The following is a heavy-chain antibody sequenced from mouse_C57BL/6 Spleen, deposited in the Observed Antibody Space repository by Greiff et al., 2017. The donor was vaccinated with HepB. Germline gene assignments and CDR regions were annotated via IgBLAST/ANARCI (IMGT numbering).Heavy chain of an antibody. Sequence: EVKLMESGGGLVQPGGSLKLSCAASGFTFSDYGMAWVRQAPRKGPEWVAFISNLAYSIYYADTVTGRFTISRENAKNTLYLEMSSLRSEDTAMYYCARQVLYGSSPLYAMDYWGQGTSVTVSS. CDR3: ARQVLYGSSPLYAMDY. CDR1: GFTFSDYG. J-gene: IGHJ4*01. CDR2: ISNLAYSI. V-gene: IGHV5-15*01. D-gene: IGHD1-1*01.